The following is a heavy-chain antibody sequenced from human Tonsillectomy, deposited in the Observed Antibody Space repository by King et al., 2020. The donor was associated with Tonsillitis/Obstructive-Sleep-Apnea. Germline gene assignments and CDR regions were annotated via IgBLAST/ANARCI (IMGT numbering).Heavy chain of an antibody. CDR1: GGSISSYY. CDR3: ARRVREVISGYQYYYMDV. J-gene: IGHJ6*03. Sequence: QLQESGPGLVKPSETLSLTCTVSGGSISSYYWSWLRQPPGKGLEWIGYVYYSGSTNYNPSLKSRVTITVDTSKNQFSLRLRSVTAADTAVYYCARRVREVISGYQYYYMDVWGKGTTVTVSS. CDR2: VYYSGST. V-gene: IGHV4-59*08. D-gene: IGHD2-21*01.